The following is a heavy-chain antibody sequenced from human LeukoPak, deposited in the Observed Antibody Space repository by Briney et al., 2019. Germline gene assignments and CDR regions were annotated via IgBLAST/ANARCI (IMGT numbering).Heavy chain of an antibody. J-gene: IGHJ4*02. D-gene: IGHD5-18*01. CDR1: GYTFSGYN. CDR2: INPNSGAT. V-gene: IGHV1-2*02. Sequence: ASVKVSCKASGYTFSGYNIHWVRQAPGQGLEWMGWINPNSGATNYAQRFQGRVTMTRDASLSTAYMDLSGLNSDDTAVYFCAGGGVQVWEYWGQGTLVTVSS. CDR3: AGGGVQVWEY.